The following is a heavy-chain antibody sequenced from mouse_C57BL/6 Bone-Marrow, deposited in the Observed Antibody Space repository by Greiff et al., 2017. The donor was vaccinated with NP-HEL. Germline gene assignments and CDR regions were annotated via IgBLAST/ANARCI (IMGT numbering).Heavy chain of an antibody. Sequence: VKLMESGPGLVQPSQSLSITCTVSGFSLTSYGVHWVRQSPGKGLEWLGVIWRGGSTDYNAAFMSRLSITKDNSKSQVFFKMNSLQADDTAIYYCATYYYGSSHWYFDVWGTGTTVTVSS. CDR1: GFSLTSYG. V-gene: IGHV2-5*01. J-gene: IGHJ1*03. CDR2: IWRGGST. D-gene: IGHD1-1*01. CDR3: ATYYYGSSHWYFDV.